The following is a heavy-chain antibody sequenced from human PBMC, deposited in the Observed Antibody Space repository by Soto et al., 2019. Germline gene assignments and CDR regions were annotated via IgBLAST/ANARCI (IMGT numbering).Heavy chain of an antibody. CDR1: GGSISSSSYY. V-gene: IGHV4-39*01. D-gene: IGHD2-21*02. Sequence: QLQLQESGPGLVKPSETLSLTCTVSGGSISSSSYYWGWIRQPPGKGLEWIGSIYYSGSTYYNPSLKSRVTISVDTSKNQFSLKLSSVTAADTAVYYCARSVAGDSQNYYGMDVWGQGTTVTVSS. CDR3: ARSVAGDSQNYYGMDV. CDR2: IYYSGST. J-gene: IGHJ6*02.